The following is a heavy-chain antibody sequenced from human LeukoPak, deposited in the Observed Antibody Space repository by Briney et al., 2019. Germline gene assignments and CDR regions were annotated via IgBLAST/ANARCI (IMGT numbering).Heavy chain of an antibody. V-gene: IGHV4-59*11. CDR3: ATIKRGSIFGYFDF. CDR1: GGSIRSHC. D-gene: IGHD5-18*01. Sequence: PSETLSLTCTVSGGSIRSHCWSWVRQPPGKGLEWIAYLFDSVNTKDNPSLQSRLTLSADTSKNQFSLRLSSVTAADTAVYYCATIKRGSIFGYFDFWGQGIKVTVSS. J-gene: IGHJ4*02. CDR2: LFDSVNT.